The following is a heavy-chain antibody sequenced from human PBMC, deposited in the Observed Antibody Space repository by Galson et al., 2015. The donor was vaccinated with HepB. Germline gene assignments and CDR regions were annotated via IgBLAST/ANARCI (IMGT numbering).Heavy chain of an antibody. J-gene: IGHJ3*02. CDR3: ASIPSIAARPGAFDI. Sequence: SVKVSCKASGGTFSSYAISWVRQAPGQGLEWMGGIIPIFGTANYAQKFQGRVTTTADESTSTAYMELSSLRSEDTAVYYCASIPSIAARPGAFDIWGQGTMVTVSS. CDR1: GGTFSSYA. D-gene: IGHD6-6*01. CDR2: IIPIFGTA. V-gene: IGHV1-69*13.